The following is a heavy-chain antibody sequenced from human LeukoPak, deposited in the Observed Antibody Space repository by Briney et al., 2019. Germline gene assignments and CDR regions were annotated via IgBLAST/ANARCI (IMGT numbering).Heavy chain of an antibody. D-gene: IGHD1-20*01. J-gene: IGHJ4*02. Sequence: PSETLSLTCTVSGGSISSGGYYWSWIRQHPGKGLEWIGYIYYSGSTYYNPSLKSRVTISVDTSKNQFSLKLSSVTAADTAVYYCARVFTPQAFYQLRPQYNWNPPIDYWGQGTLVTVSS. CDR1: GGSISSGGYY. CDR2: IYYSGST. CDR3: ARVFTPQAFYQLRPQYNWNPPIDY. V-gene: IGHV4-31*03.